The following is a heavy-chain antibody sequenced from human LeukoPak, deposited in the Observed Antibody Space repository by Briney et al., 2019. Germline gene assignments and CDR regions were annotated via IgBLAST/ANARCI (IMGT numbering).Heavy chain of an antibody. CDR3: AQGQLLYRRWFDP. J-gene: IGHJ5*02. D-gene: IGHD2-2*02. Sequence: SETLSLTCTVSGGSISSSGYYWGWIRQPPGKGLEWIASIYYSGSTYYNPSLKSRVTISVDTSKNQLSLKLSSLTAADTAVYYCAQGQLLYRRWFDPWGQGTLVTVSS. CDR1: GGSISSSGYY. V-gene: IGHV4-39*01. CDR2: IYYSGST.